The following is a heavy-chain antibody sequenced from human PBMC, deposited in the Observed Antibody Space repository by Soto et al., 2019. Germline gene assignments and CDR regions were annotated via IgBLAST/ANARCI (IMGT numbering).Heavy chain of an antibody. J-gene: IGHJ4*02. V-gene: IGHV3-7*05. D-gene: IGHD6-13*01. CDR1: GFTFNRNW. CDR2: IKPDGSEK. CDR3: SCHSSSLTGPLAV. Sequence: GGSLRLSCAASGFTFNRNWMSWVRQAPGKGLEWVAIIKPDGSEKDYVDSVKGRFTISRDNDENSLYLQMNSLRAEDTAVYYCSCHSSSLTGPLAVWGQGTLVTVAS.